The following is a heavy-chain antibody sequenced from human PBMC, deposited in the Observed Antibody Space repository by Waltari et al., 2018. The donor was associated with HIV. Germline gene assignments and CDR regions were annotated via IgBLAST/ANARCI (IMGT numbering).Heavy chain of an antibody. CDR2: IYSGGST. CDR3: ARGIIAAAGNWFDP. J-gene: IGHJ5*02. CDR1: GFTVSCNY. D-gene: IGHD6-13*01. V-gene: IGHV3-66*02. Sequence: VQLVESGGGLVKPGGSLRLSCAASGFTVSCNYMSWVRQAPGKGLEWVSVIYSGGSTYYADSVKGRFTISRDNSKNTLYLQMNSLRAEDTAVYYCARGIIAAAGNWFDPWGQGTLVTVSS.